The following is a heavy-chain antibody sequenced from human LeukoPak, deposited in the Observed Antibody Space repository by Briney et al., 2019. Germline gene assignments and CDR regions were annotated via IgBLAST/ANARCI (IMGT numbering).Heavy chain of an antibody. J-gene: IGHJ4*02. Sequence: ASVKVSCKASGYTFRDFHMHWVRQAPAQGLEWIAWISPDCVEKKYAQVFQGRVTMTRGKFISTAYMELGRLTCYGPRDYLRARVGVAARPEGFDYWGQGTLVTVSS. CDR2: ISPDCVEK. CDR3: ARVGVAARPEGFDY. D-gene: IGHD6-6*01. V-gene: IGHV1-2*02. CDR1: GYTFRDFH.